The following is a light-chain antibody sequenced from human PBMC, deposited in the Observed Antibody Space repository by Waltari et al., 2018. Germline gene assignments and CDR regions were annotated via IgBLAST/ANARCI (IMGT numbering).Light chain of an antibody. CDR3: MQALQTPLT. J-gene: IGKJ4*01. Sequence: DIVMTQSPLSLPVTPGEPTSISCRSSQSLLHSNGYNSLDWYLQKPGQSPQLLIYLGSNRASGVPDRFSGSGSGTDFTLKISRVEAEDVGVYYCMQALQTPLTFGGGTKEEIK. V-gene: IGKV2-28*01. CDR1: QSLLHSNGYNS. CDR2: LGS.